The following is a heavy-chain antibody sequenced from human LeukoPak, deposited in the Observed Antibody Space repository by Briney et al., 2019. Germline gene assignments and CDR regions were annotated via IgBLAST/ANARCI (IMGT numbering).Heavy chain of an antibody. V-gene: IGHV4-4*08. Sequence: KTSETLSLTCSVSGASISPSYWSWLRQPPGRGLEWIGYIYNSGTTNYNTSLASRVTISLDTSKNQFSLRLSSVTAADTAVYYCARENRYSGSYFLPYFDYWGQGTLVTVSS. CDR1: GASISPSY. CDR3: ARENRYSGSYFLPYFDY. CDR2: IYNSGTT. D-gene: IGHD1-26*01. J-gene: IGHJ4*02.